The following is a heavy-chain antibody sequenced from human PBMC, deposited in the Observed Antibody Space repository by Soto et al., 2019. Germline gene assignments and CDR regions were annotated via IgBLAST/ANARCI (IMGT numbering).Heavy chain of an antibody. CDR2: INPNSGGT. J-gene: IGHJ4*02. CDR3: ARSWSYLSPTFAY. D-gene: IGHD1-26*01. Sequence: SVKVSCKASGYTFSDYYMHWVRQAPGQGPEWMGWINPNSGGTNYTQKFQGSVTMTRDTSMSTANMELSGLRPDDTAVYYCARSWSYLSPTFAYWGQGPMVAVPS. CDR1: GYTFSDYY. V-gene: IGHV1-2*02.